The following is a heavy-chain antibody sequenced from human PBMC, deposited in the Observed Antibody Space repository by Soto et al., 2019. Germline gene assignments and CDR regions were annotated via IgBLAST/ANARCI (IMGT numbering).Heavy chain of an antibody. J-gene: IGHJ6*03. V-gene: IGHV4-34*01. CDR1: GGSFSGYY. CDR3: ARGYEYSSSPPIYYYYMDV. CDR2: INHSGST. D-gene: IGHD6-6*01. Sequence: QVQLQQWGAGLLKPSETLSLTCAVYGGSFSGYYWSWIRQPPGKGLEWIGEINHSGSTNYNPSLKSRVTLSVDTSKNQFSLKLSSVTAADTAVYYCARGYEYSSSPPIYYYYMDVWGKGTTVTVSS.